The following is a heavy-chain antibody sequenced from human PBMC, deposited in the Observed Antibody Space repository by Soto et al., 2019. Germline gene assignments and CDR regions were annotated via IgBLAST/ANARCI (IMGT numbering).Heavy chain of an antibody. J-gene: IGHJ4*02. CDR1: STCPASF. D-gene: IGHD6-19*01. Sequence: STCPASFLHWLPDAPRPGLEWMGIINPSGGSTSYAQKFQGRVTMTRDTSTSTVYMELSSLRSEDTAVYYCARDGRSSYSSGWYYFDYCGQGTLVPGS. CDR2: INPSGGST. V-gene: IGHV1-46*01. CDR3: ARDGRSSYSSGWYYFDY.